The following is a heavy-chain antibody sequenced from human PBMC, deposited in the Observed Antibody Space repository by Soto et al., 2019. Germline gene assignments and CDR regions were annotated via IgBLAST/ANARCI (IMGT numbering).Heavy chain of an antibody. J-gene: IGHJ4*02. Sequence: QVQLVQSGAEVKKPGASVKVSCKASGYPFTSYAMHWVRQAPGQRLEWMGWINAGNGNTKYSQKFQGRVTITRDTSASTAYMELSSLRYEDTAVYYCASSFAEPAAIGYWGQGTLVTVSS. CDR3: ASSFAEPAAIGY. D-gene: IGHD2-2*02. CDR1: GYPFTSYA. CDR2: INAGNGNT. V-gene: IGHV1-3*01.